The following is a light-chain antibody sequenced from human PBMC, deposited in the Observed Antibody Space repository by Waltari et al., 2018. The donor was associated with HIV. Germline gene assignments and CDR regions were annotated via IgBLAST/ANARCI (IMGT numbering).Light chain of an antibody. CDR3: TTYTAKDSLL. J-gene: IGLJ2*01. CDR2: GVN. V-gene: IGLV2-14*01. Sequence: SALTQPASVSGSPGQSVTISSPGPRYEFAFHTFLSWYQQHPGTAPQLIIFGVNSRPSGISSRFSASKSGDTASLTISGLQSGDEADYYCTTYTAKDSLLIGSGTKLTVL. CDR1: RYEFAFHTF.